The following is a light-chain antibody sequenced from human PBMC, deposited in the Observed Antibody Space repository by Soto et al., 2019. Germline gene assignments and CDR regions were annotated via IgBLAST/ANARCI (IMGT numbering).Light chain of an antibody. J-gene: IGKJ4*01. CDR1: QSVSSY. V-gene: IGKV3-11*01. Sequence: EIVLTQSPGTLSLSPGERATLSCRASQSVSSYLAWYQQKPGQAPRLLIYDASNRATGIPARFSGSGSGTDFTLTISSLGPEDFAVYYCQQRSNWPPGLTFGGGTKVEIK. CDR3: QQRSNWPPGLT. CDR2: DAS.